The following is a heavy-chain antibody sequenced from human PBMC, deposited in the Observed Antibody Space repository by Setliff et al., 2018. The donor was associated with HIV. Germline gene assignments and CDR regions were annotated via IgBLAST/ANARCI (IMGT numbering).Heavy chain of an antibody. Sequence: PSETLSLTCAVYGVYGVYRDQYSWSWIRQPPGKGLEWIGEINHSGSTNYNPSLKSRVTISVDTSKNQFSLKLSSVTAADTAVFYCARLTTTYYYDSSAYYHPVWGQGTLVTVSS. V-gene: IGHV4-34*01. J-gene: IGHJ4*02. CDR3: ARLTTTYYYDSSAYYHPV. D-gene: IGHD3-22*01. CDR2: INHSGST. CDR1: GVYRDQYS.